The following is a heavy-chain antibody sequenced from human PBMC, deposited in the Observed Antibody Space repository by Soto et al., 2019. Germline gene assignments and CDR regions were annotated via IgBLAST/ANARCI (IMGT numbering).Heavy chain of an antibody. CDR1: GGTFSSYA. J-gene: IGHJ6*02. CDR3: ARVVVVAATPSPPRYYGMDV. D-gene: IGHD2-15*01. Sequence: SVKVSCKASGGTFSSYAISWVRQAPGQGLEWMGGIIPIFGTANYAQKFQGRVTITADKSTSTAYMELSSLRSEDTAVYYCARVVVVAATPSPPRYYGMDVWGQGTTVTVSS. V-gene: IGHV1-69*06. CDR2: IIPIFGTA.